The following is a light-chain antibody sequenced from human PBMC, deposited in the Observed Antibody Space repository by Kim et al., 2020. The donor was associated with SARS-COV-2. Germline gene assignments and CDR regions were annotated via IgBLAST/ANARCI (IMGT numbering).Light chain of an antibody. CDR2: DAS. CDR1: QDISSA. Sequence: ASQLTQSPSSLSASVGDRVTITCRASQDISSALAWYQQKPGKAPKVLIYDASSLESGVPSRFSGSGSGTDFTLTISSLQPEDFATYYCQQYNNSHLTFGGGTKVDIK. CDR3: QQYNNSHLT. V-gene: IGKV1D-13*01. J-gene: IGKJ4*02.